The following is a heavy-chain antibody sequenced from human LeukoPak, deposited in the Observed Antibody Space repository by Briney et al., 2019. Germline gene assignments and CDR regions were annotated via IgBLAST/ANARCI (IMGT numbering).Heavy chain of an antibody. D-gene: IGHD3-10*01. CDR2: ISYDGSNK. J-gene: IGHJ4*02. Sequence: GRSLRLSCAASGFTFSSYGMHWVRQAPGKGLEWVAVISYDGSNKYYADSVKGRFTISRDNSKNTLYLQMNSLRAEDTAVYYCAKSFGELDYWGQGTLVTVSS. CDR3: AKSFGELDY. CDR1: GFTFSSYG. V-gene: IGHV3-30*18.